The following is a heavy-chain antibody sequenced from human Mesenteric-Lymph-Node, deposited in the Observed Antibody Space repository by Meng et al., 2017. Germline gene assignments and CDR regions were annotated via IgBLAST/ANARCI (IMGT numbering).Heavy chain of an antibody. CDR1: GGSISSGGYS. V-gene: IGHV4-30-2*01. CDR3: ARGGYDLNWFDP. CDR2: IYHSGNT. J-gene: IGHJ5*02. D-gene: IGHD2-15*01. Sequence: HLHESGTGLLSPSHTLSLPCALSGGSISSGGYSWSWIRQPPGKGLEWIGHIYHSGNTYYNPSLKSRVTMSVDRSKNQFSLKLNSVTAADTAVYYCARGGYDLNWFDPWGQGTLVTVSS.